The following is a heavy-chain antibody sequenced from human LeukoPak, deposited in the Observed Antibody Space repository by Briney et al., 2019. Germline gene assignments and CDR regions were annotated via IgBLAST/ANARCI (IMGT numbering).Heavy chain of an antibody. CDR3: ARDRKGRYGDHFDY. CDR1: GFTFNTCA. V-gene: IGHV3-23*01. J-gene: IGHJ4*02. Sequence: QSGGSLRLSCAASGFTFNTCAMNWVRQAPGKGLEWVSAVGRGGVATYYADSVKGRFTISRDNSKNALYLQMNSLRAEGTAVYYCARDRKGRYGDHFDYWGQGTLVTVSS. D-gene: IGHD4-17*01. CDR2: VGRGGVAT.